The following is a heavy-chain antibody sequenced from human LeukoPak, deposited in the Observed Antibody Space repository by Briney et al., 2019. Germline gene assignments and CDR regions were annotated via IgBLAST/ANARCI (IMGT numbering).Heavy chain of an antibody. CDR1: GDSMTNYY. CDR3: ARPARYCSSGSCYSDWYFDL. Sequence: ETLSLTCIFSGDSMTNYYWNWIRQPPGKGLEWIGYIFFSGRTNYNPSLKSRVTMSVDTSKKQFTLNLTSVTAADTAVYYCARPARYCSSGSCYSDWYFDLWGRGTLVTVSS. J-gene: IGHJ2*01. V-gene: IGHV4-59*08. CDR2: IFFSGRT. D-gene: IGHD2-15*01.